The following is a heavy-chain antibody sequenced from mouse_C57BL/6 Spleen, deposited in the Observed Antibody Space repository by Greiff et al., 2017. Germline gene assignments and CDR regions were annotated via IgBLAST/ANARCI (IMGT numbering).Heavy chain of an antibody. CDR1: GYTFTSYW. J-gene: IGHJ4*01. CDR2: IDPSDSYT. V-gene: IGHV1-69*01. CDR3: ARRGYYGPPYAMDY. Sequence: VQLQQPGAELVMPGASVKLSCKASGYTFTSYWMHWVKQRPGQGLEWIGEIDPSDSYTNYNQNFKGKSTLTVDKSSSTAYMQLSSLTSEDSAVYHCARRGYYGPPYAMDYWGQGTSVTVSS. D-gene: IGHD1-1*01.